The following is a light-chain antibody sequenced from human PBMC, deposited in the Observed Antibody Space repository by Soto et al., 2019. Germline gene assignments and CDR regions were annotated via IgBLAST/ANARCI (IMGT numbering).Light chain of an antibody. J-gene: IGKJ2*01. Sequence: EIVLTQSPGTLSLSPGERATLSCRASQSVSSNYLAWYQQKPGQAPRLLIYGASRGAAGIPDRFSGSGSGTDFTIPISSLEPEDFAVYFCQQYWRSPMFTFGQGTKLEIK. CDR3: QQYWRSPMFT. V-gene: IGKV3-20*01. CDR2: GAS. CDR1: QSVSSNY.